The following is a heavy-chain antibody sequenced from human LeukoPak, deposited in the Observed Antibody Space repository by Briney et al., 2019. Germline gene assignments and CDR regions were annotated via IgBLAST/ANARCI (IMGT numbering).Heavy chain of an antibody. D-gene: IGHD3-10*01. J-gene: IGHJ5*02. V-gene: IGHV1-18*04. Sequence: ASVKVSCKASGYTFTSYGISWVRQAPGQGLEWMGWISAYNGNTNYAQKLQGRVTMTTDTSTSTAYMELRSLRSDDTDVYYCARDGMVRGVINRKGPRPSWFDPWGQGTLVTVSS. CDR3: ARDGMVRGVINRKGPRPSWFDP. CDR1: GYTFTSYG. CDR2: ISAYNGNT.